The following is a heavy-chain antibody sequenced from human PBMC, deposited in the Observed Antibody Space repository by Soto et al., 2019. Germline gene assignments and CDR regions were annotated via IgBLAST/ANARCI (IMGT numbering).Heavy chain of an antibody. Sequence: EVQLLESGGGLVQPGGSLKLSCAASGFTFNNYAMTWVRQAPGKGLEGVSAISGGGGSTYYADSVKGRFTISRDNPNNALYLQMNSLRVEDTAIYFCAKDYNGNRNFDYWGQGSLVTVSS. V-gene: IGHV3-23*01. J-gene: IGHJ4*02. CDR1: GFTFNNYA. CDR3: AKDYNGNRNFDY. CDR2: ISGGGGST. D-gene: IGHD3-10*01.